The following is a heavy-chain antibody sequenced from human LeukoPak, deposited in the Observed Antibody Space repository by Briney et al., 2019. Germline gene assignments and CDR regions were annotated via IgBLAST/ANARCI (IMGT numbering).Heavy chain of an antibody. J-gene: IGHJ6*03. CDR1: GFTFSSYN. CDR2: ITSSRSYI. V-gene: IGHV3-21*01. D-gene: IGHD1-26*01. Sequence: GGSLRLSCAASGFTFSSYNMHWVRQAPGKGLEWVAAITSSRSYIYYADSVKGRFTISRDNAKNSLYLQMNSPRAEDTAVYYCARDPYSGRYGDYYYYYMDVWGKGTTVTISS. CDR3: ARDPYSGRYGDYYYYYMDV.